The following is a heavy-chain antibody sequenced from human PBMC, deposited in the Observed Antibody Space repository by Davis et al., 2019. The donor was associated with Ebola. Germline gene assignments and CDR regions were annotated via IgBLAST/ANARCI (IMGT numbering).Heavy chain of an antibody. V-gene: IGHV4-61*01. J-gene: IGHJ6*02. Sequence: MPSETLSLTCTVSGGSVSSGSYYWSWIRQPPGKGLEWIGYIYYSGSTYYDPSLKSRVTISVDTSKNQFSLKLSSVTAADTAVYYCARDLGISALYGMDVWGQGTTVTVSS. D-gene: IGHD2-15*01. CDR2: IYYSGST. CDR1: GGSVSSGSYY. CDR3: ARDLGISALYGMDV.